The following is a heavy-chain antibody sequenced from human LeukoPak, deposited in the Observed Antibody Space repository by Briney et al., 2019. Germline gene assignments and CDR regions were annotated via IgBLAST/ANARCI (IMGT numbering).Heavy chain of an antibody. D-gene: IGHD1-26*01. V-gene: IGHV3-21*01. CDR2: ISSSSYI. Sequence: GGSLRLSCAASGFTFSSYSMNWVRQAPGKGLEWVSSISSSSYIHSADSVRGRFTISRDNAKNSLFLQMNSLRAEDTAVYYCARDEWGDAFDIWGQGTMVTVFS. CDR3: ARDEWGDAFDI. J-gene: IGHJ3*02. CDR1: GFTFSSYS.